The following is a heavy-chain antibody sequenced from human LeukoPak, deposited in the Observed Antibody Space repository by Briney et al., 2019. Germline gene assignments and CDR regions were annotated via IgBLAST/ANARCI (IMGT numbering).Heavy chain of an antibody. J-gene: IGHJ3*02. CDR1: GGSISSGGYY. D-gene: IGHD6-13*01. V-gene: IGHV4-61*08. CDR2: IYYSGST. Sequence: SETLSLTCTVSGGSISSGGYYWSWIRQPPGKGLEWIGYIYYSGSTSYNPSLKSRVTISVDTSKNQFSLELSSVTAADTAMYFCARYQTPIAAAGSRYAFDIWGQGTMVTVSS. CDR3: ARYQTPIAAAGSRYAFDI.